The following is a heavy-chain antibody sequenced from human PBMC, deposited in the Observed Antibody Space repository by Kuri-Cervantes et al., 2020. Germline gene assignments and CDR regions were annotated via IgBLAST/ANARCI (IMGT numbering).Heavy chain of an antibody. J-gene: IGHJ4*02. D-gene: IGHD3-22*01. CDR2: ISAYNGNT. Sequence: ASVKVPCKASGYTFTSYGISWVRQAPGQGLEWMGWISAYNGNTNYAQKLQGRVTMTTDTSTSTAYMELRSLRSDDTAVYYCARDEPHYYDSSGYYFDWGQGTLVTVSS. CDR3: ARDEPHYYDSSGYYFD. CDR1: GYTFTSYG. V-gene: IGHV1-18*01.